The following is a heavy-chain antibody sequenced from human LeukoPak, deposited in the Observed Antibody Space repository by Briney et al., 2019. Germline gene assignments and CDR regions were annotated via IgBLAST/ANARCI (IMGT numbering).Heavy chain of an antibody. CDR1: GFTFSDYY. Sequence: GGSLRLSCAASGFTFSDYYMGWIRQAPGKGLQWVSYISGGSEYINYADSVKGRFTISRDNAENSLYLQMNSLRAEDTAVYYCATGSQIREADYWGQGALVTVSS. V-gene: IGHV3-11*03. D-gene: IGHD3-10*01. CDR2: ISGGSEYI. J-gene: IGHJ4*02. CDR3: ATGSQIREADY.